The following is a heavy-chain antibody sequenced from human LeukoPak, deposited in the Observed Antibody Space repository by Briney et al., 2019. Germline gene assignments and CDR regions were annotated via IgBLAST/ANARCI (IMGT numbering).Heavy chain of an antibody. CDR2: IYYSGST. CDR1: GGSISSSSYY. D-gene: IGHD6-19*01. Sequence: KPSETLSLTCTVSGGSISSSSYYWGWIRQPPGKGLEWIGSIYYSGSTYYNPSLKSRVTISVDTSKNQFSLKLSSVTAADTAVYYCARSEEWLLLVDCWGQGTLVTVSS. J-gene: IGHJ4*02. V-gene: IGHV4-39*01. CDR3: ARSEEWLLLVDC.